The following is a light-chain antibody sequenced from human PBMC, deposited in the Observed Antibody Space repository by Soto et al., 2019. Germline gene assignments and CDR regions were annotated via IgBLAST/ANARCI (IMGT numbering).Light chain of an antibody. Sequence: DIQMTQYPSSLSAYVGDRVSVTCRASQSINNFLNWYQQKTGKAPKLLIYAASSLHVGVPSRFSGSGSGTDFTLTISSLQPDDFATYYCQQSYSTVTFGQGTRLEI. CDR1: QSINNF. J-gene: IGKJ5*01. CDR3: QQSYSTVT. CDR2: AAS. V-gene: IGKV1-39*01.